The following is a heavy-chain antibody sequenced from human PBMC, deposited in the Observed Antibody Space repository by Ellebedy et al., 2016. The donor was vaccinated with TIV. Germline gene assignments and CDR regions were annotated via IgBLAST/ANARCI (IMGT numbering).Heavy chain of an antibody. Sequence: PGGSLRLSCAASGFTFGNYAMHWVRQTPGKGLEWVAVIAYDGRSKYYSDSVRGRFTLSRDNSNDALYLQMDSLRTEDTAVYYCAKVQYHGTGSHLPANWGHGTLVTVSS. CDR1: GFTFGNYA. V-gene: IGHV3-30*18. J-gene: IGHJ4*01. D-gene: IGHD3-10*01. CDR3: AKVQYHGTGSHLPAN. CDR2: IAYDGRSK.